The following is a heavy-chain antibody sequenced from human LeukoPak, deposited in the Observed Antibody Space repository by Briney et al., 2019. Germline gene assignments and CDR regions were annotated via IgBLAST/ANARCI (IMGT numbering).Heavy chain of an antibody. CDR1: GYSLTDYS. CDR3: ARDRNNNWWGGSDY. D-gene: IGHD1-1*01. J-gene: IGHJ4*02. Sequence: ASVKVSCTASGYSLTDYSIHWVRQGQAPGQGLEWMGWIKPNGGGTKFTQKFQGRVTLTSDTSSSTVYMELNWLTSDDTAIYYCARDRNNNWWGGSDYWGQGTLVTVS. V-gene: IGHV1-2*02. CDR2: IKPNGGGT.